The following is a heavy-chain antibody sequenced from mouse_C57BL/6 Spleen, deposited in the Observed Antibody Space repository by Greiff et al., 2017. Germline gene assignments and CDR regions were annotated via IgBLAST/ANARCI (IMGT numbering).Heavy chain of an antibody. Sequence: QVQLKESGAELVRPGASVKLSCKASGYTFTDYYINWVKQRPGQGLEWIARIYPGSGNTYYNEKFKGKATLTAEKSSSTAYMQLSSLTSEDSAVYFCAREDYSKGFAYWGQGTLVTVSA. CDR2: IYPGSGNT. CDR1: GYTFTDYY. V-gene: IGHV1-76*01. J-gene: IGHJ3*01. CDR3: AREDYSKGFAY. D-gene: IGHD2-5*01.